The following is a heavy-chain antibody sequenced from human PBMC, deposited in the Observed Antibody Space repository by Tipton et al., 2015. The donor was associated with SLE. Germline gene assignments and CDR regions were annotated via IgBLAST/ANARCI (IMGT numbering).Heavy chain of an antibody. CDR2: IYYSGST. V-gene: IGHV4-59*01. CDR1: GGSISSYY. D-gene: IGHD3-3*01. Sequence: LRLSCTVSGGSISSYYWSWIRQPPGKGLEWIGYIYYSGSTNYNPSLKSRVTISVDTSKNQFSLKVSSVTAADTAIYYCARSYYDFWSGSVRSYFDYWGQGTLVTVSS. J-gene: IGHJ4*02. CDR3: ARSYYDFWSGSVRSYFDY.